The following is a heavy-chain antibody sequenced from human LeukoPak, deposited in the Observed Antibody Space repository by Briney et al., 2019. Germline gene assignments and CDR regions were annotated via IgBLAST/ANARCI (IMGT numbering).Heavy chain of an antibody. Sequence: GRSLGLSCAASGFTFDDYAMHWVRQAPGKGLEWVSGISWNSGSIGYADSVKGRFTISRDNAKNSLYLQMNSLRAEDMALYYCAKSSGYSSSWALDYWGQGTLVTVSS. J-gene: IGHJ4*02. V-gene: IGHV3-9*03. D-gene: IGHD6-13*01. CDR3: AKSSGYSSSWALDY. CDR2: ISWNSGSI. CDR1: GFTFDDYA.